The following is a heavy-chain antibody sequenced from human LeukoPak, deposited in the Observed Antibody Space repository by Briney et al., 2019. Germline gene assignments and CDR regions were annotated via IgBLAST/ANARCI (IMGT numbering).Heavy chain of an antibody. CDR3: AREIMVRGLEY. D-gene: IGHD3-10*01. Sequence: SGGSLRLSCAVSEFTFSKYWMTWVRQAPGKGLEWVGNIKQDGSEKYYADSVKGRFTISRDNDKNSLFLQMDDLRAEDTAVYYCAREIMVRGLEYWGQGTLVTVSS. J-gene: IGHJ4*02. V-gene: IGHV3-7*01. CDR1: EFTFSKYW. CDR2: IKQDGSEK.